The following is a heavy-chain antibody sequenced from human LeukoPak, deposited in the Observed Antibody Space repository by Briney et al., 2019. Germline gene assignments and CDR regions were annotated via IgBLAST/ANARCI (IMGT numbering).Heavy chain of an antibody. V-gene: IGHV3-30*02. CDR3: ARARGQGYCSPTSCLPLDY. J-gene: IGHJ4*02. CDR1: GFTFSNYG. CDR2: IRYDGSNT. Sequence: GGSLRLSCAASGFTFSNYGMHWVRQAPGKGLEWVAFIRYDGSNTYYADSVKGRFTISRDNSRNTLSLQMDSLRAEDTAVYYCARARGQGYCSPTSCLPLDYWGQGTLVTVSS. D-gene: IGHD2-2*01.